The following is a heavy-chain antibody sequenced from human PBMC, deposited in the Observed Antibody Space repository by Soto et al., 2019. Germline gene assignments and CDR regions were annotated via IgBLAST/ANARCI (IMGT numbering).Heavy chain of an antibody. CDR2: IYYSGST. CDR1: GGSISSYY. Sequence: SETLSLTCTVSGGSISSYYWSWIRQPPGKGLEWIGYIYYSGSTNYNPSLKSRVNISVDTSKNQFSLKLSSVTAADTAVYYCARDRLPGAAPNRLGLFDYWGQGTLVTVSS. J-gene: IGHJ4*02. D-gene: IGHD3-16*01. V-gene: IGHV4-59*01. CDR3: ARDRLPGAAPNRLGLFDY.